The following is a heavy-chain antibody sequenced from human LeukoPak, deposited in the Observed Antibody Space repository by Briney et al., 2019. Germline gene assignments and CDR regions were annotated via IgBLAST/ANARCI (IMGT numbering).Heavy chain of an antibody. V-gene: IGHV5-51*01. CDR3: ASTIAAAPLGMDV. J-gene: IGHJ6*02. CDR1: GYSVTSYW. Sequence: GESLKISCKGSGYSVTSYWIGWVRQMPGKGLEWMGIIYPGDSDTIYNPSFQGQVTISADKSISTAYLQWSSLKASDTAMYYCASTIAAAPLGMDVWGQGTTVTVSS. D-gene: IGHD6-13*01. CDR2: IYPGDSDT.